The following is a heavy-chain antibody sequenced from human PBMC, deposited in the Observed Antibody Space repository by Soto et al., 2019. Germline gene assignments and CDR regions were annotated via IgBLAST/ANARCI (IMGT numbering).Heavy chain of an antibody. J-gene: IGHJ4*02. Sequence: QVQLVESGGCVVQPGGSLRLTCAASGFTFSHYGMHWVRQAPGKGLEWVAVIWYDGHNKYYADSVQGRFTISRDNSNNTIYVQMTSPRAEDTAVYYSARGLPSRFDSWGEETLVTVS. V-gene: IGHV3-33*01. CDR3: ARGLPSRFDS. CDR2: IWYDGHNK. CDR1: GFTFSHYG.